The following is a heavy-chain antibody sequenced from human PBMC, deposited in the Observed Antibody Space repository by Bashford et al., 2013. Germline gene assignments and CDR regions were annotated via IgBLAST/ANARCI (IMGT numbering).Heavy chain of an antibody. CDR2: AYHTGST. D-gene: IGHD3-10*01. CDR3: ARGSGSYHYFDY. Sequence: SETLSLTCSVSVAPSPMMPTTGAWSASPHGKGLEWIASAYHTGSTYYNPSLKARASISVDTSKNEFSVKLRSVTAADTAVYYCARGSGSYHYFDYWGQGTLVTVSS. J-gene: IGHJ4*02. V-gene: IGHV4-39*02. CDR1: VAPSPMMPTT.